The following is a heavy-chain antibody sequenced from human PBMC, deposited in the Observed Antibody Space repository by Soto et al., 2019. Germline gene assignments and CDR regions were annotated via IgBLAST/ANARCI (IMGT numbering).Heavy chain of an antibody. V-gene: IGHV1-46*01. D-gene: IGHD2-2*01. CDR1: GYTFTSYY. CDR3: ARDYWYHDYYYYGMDV. Sequence: ASVKVSCKASGYTFTSYYMHWVRQAPGQGLEWMGIINPSGGSTSYAQKFQGRVTMTRDTSTSTVYMELSSLRSEDTAVYYCARDYWYHDYYYYGMDVWGQGTTVTVS. J-gene: IGHJ6*02. CDR2: INPSGGST.